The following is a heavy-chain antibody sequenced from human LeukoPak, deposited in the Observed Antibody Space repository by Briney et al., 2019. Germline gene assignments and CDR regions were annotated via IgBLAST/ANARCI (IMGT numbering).Heavy chain of an antibody. CDR3: ARDVYDSSGYSPFYFDY. J-gene: IGHJ4*02. D-gene: IGHD3-22*01. Sequence: ASVKVSCKASGGTFSSYAISWVRQAPGQGLEWMGGIIPIFGTANYAQKFQGRVTITADESTSTAYMEPSSLRSEDTAVYYCARDVYDSSGYSPFYFDYWGQGTLVTVSS. CDR2: IIPIFGTA. V-gene: IGHV1-69*13. CDR1: GGTFSSYA.